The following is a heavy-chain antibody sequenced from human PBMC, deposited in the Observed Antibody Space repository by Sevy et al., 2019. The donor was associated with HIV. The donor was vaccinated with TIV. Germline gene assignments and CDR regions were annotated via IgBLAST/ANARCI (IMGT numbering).Heavy chain of an antibody. D-gene: IGHD2-2*01. J-gene: IGHJ6*02. Sequence: GGSLRLSCTVSEFTFGHYTMSWVRQAPGKGLEWVGFIRSNSYGGTKKYAASVKGRFTISRDDFKSIAYLQMNSLKTKDTAVYYCVSDQDITLVPAARYGMDVWGQGTTVTVSS. CDR1: EFTFGHYT. CDR2: IRSNSYGGTK. V-gene: IGHV3-49*04. CDR3: VSDQDITLVPAARYGMDV.